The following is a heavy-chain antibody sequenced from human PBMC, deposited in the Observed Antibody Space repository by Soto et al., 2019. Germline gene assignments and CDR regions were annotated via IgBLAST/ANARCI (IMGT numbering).Heavy chain of an antibody. V-gene: IGHV1-18*01. CDR3: ARAYYGSGSYGVFNWFDP. Sequence: ASVKVSCKASGDTFTSYGISWVRQAPGQGLEWMGWISAYNGNTNYAQKLQGRVTMTTDTSTSTAYMELRSLRSDDTAVYYCARAYYGSGSYGVFNWFDPWGQGTLVTVSS. J-gene: IGHJ5*02. CDR2: ISAYNGNT. D-gene: IGHD3-10*01. CDR1: GDTFTSYG.